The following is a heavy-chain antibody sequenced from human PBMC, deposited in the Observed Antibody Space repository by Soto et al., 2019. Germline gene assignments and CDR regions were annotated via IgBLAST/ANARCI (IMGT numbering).Heavy chain of an antibody. V-gene: IGHV1-8*02. D-gene: IGHD6-19*01. CDR3: ASEYSSGWSKD. Sequence: QVQLVQSGAEVKKPGASVKVSCKASGYTFTSYDINWVRQATGQGLEWMGWMNPNSGNTGYAQKFQGRVTMTRNTAKRTAYMELGSLRSENTAVYYCASEYSSGWSKDWGQGTLVTVSS. J-gene: IGHJ4*02. CDR1: GYTFTSYD. CDR2: MNPNSGNT.